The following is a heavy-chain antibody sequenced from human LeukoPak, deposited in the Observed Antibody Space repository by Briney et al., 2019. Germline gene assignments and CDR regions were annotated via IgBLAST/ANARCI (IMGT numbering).Heavy chain of an antibody. V-gene: IGHV4-39*07. CDR1: SGSIISNNDY. Sequence: SETLSLTCSVSSGSIISNNDYWGWIRQPPGKGLEWIATIHYSGRTYYNPSLKSRVTISVDTSKNQFSLKLSSVTAADTAVYYCSTGMLRGLAPVFLDYWGQGTLVTVSS. CDR2: IHYSGRT. CDR3: STGMLRGLAPVFLDY. D-gene: IGHD3-10*01. J-gene: IGHJ4*02.